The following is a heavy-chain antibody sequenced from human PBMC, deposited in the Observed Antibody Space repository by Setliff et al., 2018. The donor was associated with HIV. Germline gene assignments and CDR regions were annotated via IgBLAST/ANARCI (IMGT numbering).Heavy chain of an antibody. J-gene: IGHJ4*01. CDR1: GASIRSQY. Sequence: SETLSLTCTVSGASIRSQYWSWIRKPPGKGLEWIGYVSYSGSTNYNPSLESRVAMSVDTSKQQFSLEVSSVTAADTAVYYCARTRGYSYGTLAGFDYWGRGSLVTVS. V-gene: IGHV4-59*11. CDR2: VSYSGST. CDR3: ARTRGYSYGTLAGFDY. D-gene: IGHD5-18*01.